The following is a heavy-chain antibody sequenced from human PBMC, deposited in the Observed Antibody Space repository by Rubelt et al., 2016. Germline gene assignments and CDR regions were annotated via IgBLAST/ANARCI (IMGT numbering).Heavy chain of an antibody. D-gene: IGHD3-22*01. V-gene: IGHV4-59*05. J-gene: IGHJ4*02. CDR2: IYYSGST. Sequence: QVQLQESGPGLVKPSETLTLTCTVSGAPITNFYWAWIRQSPGKGLEWIGSIYYSGSTYYNPSLKSRVTISVDTSKNQFSPKLTSVTAADTAGYYCAAAPDSSGYYGNFDHWGQGTLVTVSS. CDR1: GAPITNFY. CDR3: AAAPDSSGYYGNFDH.